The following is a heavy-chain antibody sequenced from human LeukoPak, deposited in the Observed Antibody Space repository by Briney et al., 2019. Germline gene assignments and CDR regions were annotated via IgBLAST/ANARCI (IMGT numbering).Heavy chain of an antibody. CDR2: IIPIFGTA. CDR1: GGTFSSYA. J-gene: IGHJ4*02. D-gene: IGHD5-12*01. V-gene: IGHV1-69*01. CDR3: ARGGQYSGYDYDS. Sequence: ASVKVYCKASGGTFSSYAISWVRQAPGQGLEWMGGIIPIFGTANYAQKFQGRVTITADESTSTAYMELSSLRSEDTAVYYCARGGQYSGYDYDSWGQGTLVTVSS.